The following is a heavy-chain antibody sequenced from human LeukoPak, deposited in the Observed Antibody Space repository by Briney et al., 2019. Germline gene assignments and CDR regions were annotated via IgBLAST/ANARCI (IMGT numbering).Heavy chain of an antibody. D-gene: IGHD1-26*01. CDR3: ARGGSIVGATTAFDY. CDR1: GYTFTSYY. CDR2: INPSGGST. V-gene: IGHV1-46*01. J-gene: IGHJ4*02. Sequence: ASVKVSCTASGYTFTSYYMHWVRQAPGQGLEWMGIINPSGGSTSYAQKFQGRVTMARDTSTSTVYMELSSLRSEDTAVYYCARGGSIVGATTAFDYWGQGTLVTVSS.